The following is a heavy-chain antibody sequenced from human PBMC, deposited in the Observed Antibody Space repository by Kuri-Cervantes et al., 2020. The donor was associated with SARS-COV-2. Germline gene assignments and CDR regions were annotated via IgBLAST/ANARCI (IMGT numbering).Heavy chain of an antibody. CDR1: GYTFTSYD. J-gene: IGHJ6*03. Sequence: ASVKVSCKASGYTFTSYDINWVRQATGQGLEWMGWMNPNSGNTGYAQKFQGRVTITRNTSISTAYMELSSLRSEDTAVYYCARGPTFPYYYYMDVWGEGTTVTDSS. V-gene: IGHV1-8*03. CDR2: MNPNSGNT. CDR3: ARGPTFPYYYYMDV.